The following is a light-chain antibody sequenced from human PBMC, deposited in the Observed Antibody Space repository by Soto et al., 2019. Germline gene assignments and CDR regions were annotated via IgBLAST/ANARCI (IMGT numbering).Light chain of an antibody. CDR2: GAS. Sequence: EIVLTQSPGTLSLSPGERATLSCRATQSVSTNYLAWYQRKPGQAPRLLIYGASSRDTDIPNRFSGSGSGTDFTLTITRLEAEDFAVYYCQQYGSSPPTFGQGTKVEIK. V-gene: IGKV3-20*01. CDR3: QQYGSSPPT. CDR1: QSVSTNY. J-gene: IGKJ1*01.